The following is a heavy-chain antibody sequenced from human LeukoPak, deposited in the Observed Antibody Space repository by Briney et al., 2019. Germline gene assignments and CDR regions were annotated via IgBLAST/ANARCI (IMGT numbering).Heavy chain of an antibody. J-gene: IGHJ6*02. V-gene: IGHV3-11*01. CDR3: ASLPYYDILTGYSDYYYYGMDV. CDR2: ISSSGSTI. CDR1: GFTFSDYY. Sequence: GGSLRLSCAASGFTFSDYYMSWIRQAPGKGLEWVSYISSSGSTIYYADSVKGRFTISRDNAKNSLYLQMNSLRAGDTAVYYCASLPYYDILTGYSDYYYYGMDVWGQGTTVTVSS. D-gene: IGHD3-9*01.